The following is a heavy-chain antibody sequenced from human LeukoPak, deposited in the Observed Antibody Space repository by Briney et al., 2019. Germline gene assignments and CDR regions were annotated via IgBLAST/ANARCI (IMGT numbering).Heavy chain of an antibody. V-gene: IGHV4-59*01. CDR1: GGSISSYY. CDR2: IYYSGST. J-gene: IGHJ6*03. CDR3: ARAKQGDCSSTSCYFGYYYYYMDV. Sequence: SETLSLTCTVSGGSISSYYWSWIRQPPGKGLEWIGYIYYSGSTNYNPYLKSRVTVSVDTSKNQFSLKLSSVTAADTAVYYCARAKQGDCSSTSCYFGYYYYYMDVWGKGTTVTVSS. D-gene: IGHD2-2*01.